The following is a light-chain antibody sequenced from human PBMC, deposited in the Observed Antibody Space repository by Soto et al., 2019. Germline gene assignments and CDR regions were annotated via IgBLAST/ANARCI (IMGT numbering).Light chain of an antibody. CDR3: CSYGGRGPV. Sequence: QSVLTQPASVSGSPGQSITISCTGTSSDVGSYNLVSWYQQNPGKAPKLLIYEVSKRPSGVSNRFSGSKSGNTASLTISGLQAEDEADYYCCSYGGRGPVFGTGTKVTVL. J-gene: IGLJ1*01. V-gene: IGLV2-23*02. CDR2: EVS. CDR1: SSDVGSYNL.